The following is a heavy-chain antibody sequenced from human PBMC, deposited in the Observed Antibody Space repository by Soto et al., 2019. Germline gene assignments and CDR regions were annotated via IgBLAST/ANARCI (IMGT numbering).Heavy chain of an antibody. Sequence: SETLSLTYTVSGGSVSSGSYYWSWIRQPPGKGLEWIGYIYYSGSTNYNPSLKSRVTISVDTSKNQFSLKLSSVTAADTAVYYCARLTYYYDSSGYLYYFDYWGQGTLVTVSS. D-gene: IGHD3-22*01. CDR2: IYYSGST. CDR3: ARLTYYYDSSGYLYYFDY. J-gene: IGHJ4*02. V-gene: IGHV4-61*01. CDR1: GGSVSSGSYY.